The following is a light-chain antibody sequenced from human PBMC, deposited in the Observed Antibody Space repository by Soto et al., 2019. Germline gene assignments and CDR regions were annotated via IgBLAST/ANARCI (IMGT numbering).Light chain of an antibody. J-gene: IGKJ4*01. CDR3: QQYDNLLVT. Sequence: DIQMTQSPSTLSASVGDRVIITCRASKSISTWVAWYQQKPGKAPKLLIYDASNLETGVPSRFSGSGSGTDFTFTISSLQPEDIATYYCQQYDNLLVTFGGGTKVDIK. CDR2: DAS. V-gene: IGKV1-33*01. CDR1: KSISTW.